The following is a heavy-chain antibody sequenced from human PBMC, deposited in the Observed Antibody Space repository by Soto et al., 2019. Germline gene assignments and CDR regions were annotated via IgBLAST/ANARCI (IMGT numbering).Heavy chain of an antibody. CDR1: GFTFSSYA. V-gene: IGHV3-23*01. CDR2: ISGSGGST. J-gene: IGHJ4*02. CDR3: AKVRITIFGVVEYYFDY. Sequence: HPGGSLRLSCAASGFTFSSYAMSWVRQAPGKGLEWVSAISGSGGSTYYADSVKGRFTISRDNSKNTLYLQMNSLRAEDTAVYYCAKVRITIFGVVEYYFDYWGQGTLVTVSS. D-gene: IGHD3-3*01.